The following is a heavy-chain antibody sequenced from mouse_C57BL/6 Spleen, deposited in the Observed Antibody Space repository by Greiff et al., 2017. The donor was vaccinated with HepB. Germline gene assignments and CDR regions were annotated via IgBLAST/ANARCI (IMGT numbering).Heavy chain of an antibody. CDR3: ARGYYDYWFAY. CDR2: INPGSGGT. Sequence: QVQLKQSGAELVRPGTSVKVSCKASGYAFTNYLIEWVKQRPGQGLEWIGVINPGSGGTNYNEKFKGKATLTADKSSSTAYMQLSSLTSEDSAVYFCARGYYDYWFAYWGQGTLVTVSA. J-gene: IGHJ3*01. CDR1: GYAFTNYL. V-gene: IGHV1-54*01. D-gene: IGHD2-4*01.